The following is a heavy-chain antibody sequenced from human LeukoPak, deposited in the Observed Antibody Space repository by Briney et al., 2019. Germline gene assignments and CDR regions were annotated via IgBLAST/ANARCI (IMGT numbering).Heavy chain of an antibody. J-gene: IGHJ3*02. CDR3: AREVAAAGLDAFDI. D-gene: IGHD6-13*01. CDR1: GGTFSSYA. V-gene: IGHV1-69*05. CDR2: IIPIFGTA. Sequence: SVKVSCKASGGTFSSYAISWVRQAPGPGLEWMGGIIPIFGTANYVQKFQGRVTITTDESTSTAYMELTSLRSEDTAAYYCAREVAAAGLDAFDIWGQGTMVTVSS.